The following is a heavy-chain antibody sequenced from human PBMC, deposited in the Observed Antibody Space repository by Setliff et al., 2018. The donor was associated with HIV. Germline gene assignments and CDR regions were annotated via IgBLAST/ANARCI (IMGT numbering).Heavy chain of an antibody. CDR3: ARDRWADSNYYFDS. CDR1: GFTLSSYG. CDR2: ISNGGSAK. Sequence: HPGGSLRLSCAASGFTLSSYGMNWVRQAPGKGLEWISYISNGGSAKYYTDSVEGRFTVSRDDAKNLLYLQMDSLKGEDTALYYCARDRWADSNYYFDSWGQGTLVTVSS. D-gene: IGHD4-4*01. V-gene: IGHV3-48*04. J-gene: IGHJ4*02.